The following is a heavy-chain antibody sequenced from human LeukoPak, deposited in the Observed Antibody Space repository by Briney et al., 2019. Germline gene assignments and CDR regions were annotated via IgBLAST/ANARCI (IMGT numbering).Heavy chain of an antibody. CDR2: INPNSGGT. CDR3: ARASRMVYGDWFDP. J-gene: IGHJ5*02. D-gene: IGHD2-8*01. Sequence: ASVKVSCKASGYTFTGYYMHWVRQAPGQGLEWMGWINPNSGGTNYAQKFQGRVTMTRDTSISTAYMELSRLRSDDTAVYYCARASRMVYGDWFDPWGQGTLVTVSS. V-gene: IGHV1-2*02. CDR1: GYTFTGYY.